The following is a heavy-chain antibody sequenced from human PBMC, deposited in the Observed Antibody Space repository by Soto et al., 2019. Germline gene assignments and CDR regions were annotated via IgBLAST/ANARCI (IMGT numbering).Heavy chain of an antibody. J-gene: IGHJ4*02. D-gene: IGHD6-19*01. CDR1: GGTFSSYA. Sequence: ASVKVSCKASGGTFSSYAISWVRQAPGQGLEWMGGIIPIFGTANYAQKFQGRVTITADESTSTAYMELSSLRSEDTAVYYCERVEVAGGFDYWGQGTLVTVSS. CDR2: IIPIFGTA. CDR3: ERVEVAGGFDY. V-gene: IGHV1-69*13.